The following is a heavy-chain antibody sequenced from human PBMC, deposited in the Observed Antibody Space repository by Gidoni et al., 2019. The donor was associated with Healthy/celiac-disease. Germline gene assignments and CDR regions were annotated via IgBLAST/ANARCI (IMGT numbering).Heavy chain of an antibody. D-gene: IGHD6-19*01. J-gene: IGHJ4*02. Sequence: CSGEINHSGSTNYNPSLKSRVTISVDTSKNQFSLKLSSVTAEDTAVYYCARGTQWLVRYFDYWGQGTLVTVSS. CDR2: INHSGST. CDR3: ARGTQWLVRYFDY. V-gene: IGHV4-34*01.